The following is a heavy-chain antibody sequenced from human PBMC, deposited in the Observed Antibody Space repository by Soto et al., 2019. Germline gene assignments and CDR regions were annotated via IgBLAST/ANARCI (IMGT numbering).Heavy chain of an antibody. D-gene: IGHD2-2*01. CDR1: GGSISSYY. J-gene: IGHJ6*03. V-gene: IGHV4-59*01. CDR3: AGGATPEYYYYYYFMYV. Sequence: PSETLSLTCTVSGGSISSYYWSWIRQPPGKGLEWIGYIYYSGSTNYNPSLKSRVTISVDTSKNQFSLKLSSVTAADTAVYYCAGGATPEYYYYYYFMYVWAKGTTVTVSS. CDR2: IYYSGST.